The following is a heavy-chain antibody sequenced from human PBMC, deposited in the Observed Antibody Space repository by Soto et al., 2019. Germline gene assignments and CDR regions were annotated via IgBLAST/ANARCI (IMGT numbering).Heavy chain of an antibody. V-gene: IGHV3-23*01. Sequence: GGSLRLSCAASGFTFSSYAMSWVRQAPGKGLEWVSAISGSGGSTYYADSVKGRFTISRDNSKNTLYLQMNSLRAEDTAVYYCAKSVSLDFWSGYYKGEYFDYWGQGTLVTVSS. CDR2: ISGSGGST. CDR1: GFTFSSYA. J-gene: IGHJ4*02. CDR3: AKSVSLDFWSGYYKGEYFDY. D-gene: IGHD3-3*01.